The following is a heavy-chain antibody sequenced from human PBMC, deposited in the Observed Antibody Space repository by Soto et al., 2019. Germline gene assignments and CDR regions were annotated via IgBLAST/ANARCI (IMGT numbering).Heavy chain of an antibody. Sequence: EVQLVESGGGLVKPGGSLRLSCAASGFTFSSYSMNWVRQAPGKGLECVSSISSSSSYIYYADSVKGRFTISRDNAKNSLYLQMNSLRAEDTAVYYCARDEGARLLRYFGWVGEIDYWGQGPLVTVSS. CDR2: ISSSSSYI. D-gene: IGHD3-9*01. CDR3: ARDEGARLLRYFGWVGEIDY. CDR1: GFTFSSYS. V-gene: IGHV3-21*01. J-gene: IGHJ4*02.